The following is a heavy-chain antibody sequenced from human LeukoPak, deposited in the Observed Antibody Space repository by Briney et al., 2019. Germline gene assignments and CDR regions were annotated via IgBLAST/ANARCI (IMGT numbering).Heavy chain of an antibody. CDR1: GGSISSGGYF. J-gene: IGHJ4*02. V-gene: IGHV4-34*01. CDR2: IKHSGST. D-gene: IGHD3-10*01. Sequence: SETLSLTCAVSGGSISSGGYFWSWIRQPPGKGLEWIGEIKHSGSTNYNPSLKSRVTISVDTSKNQFSLKLSSVTAADTAVYYCARLLAISPYYYGSGSRFDYWGQGTLVTVSS. CDR3: ARLLAISPYYYGSGSRFDY.